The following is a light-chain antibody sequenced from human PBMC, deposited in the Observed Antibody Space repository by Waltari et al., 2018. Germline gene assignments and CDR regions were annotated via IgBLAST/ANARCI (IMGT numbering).Light chain of an antibody. Sequence: QSALTQPRSVSGSPGQSVTISCTGTSSDIGGYDYVSWYQHHPGKAPKLLIYDVTNRPSGVTDRFSASKSGNTASLTISGLQAEDEADYFCCSYAGTYTWVFGGGTTLTVL. V-gene: IGLV2-11*01. CDR3: CSYAGTYTWV. CDR2: DVT. CDR1: SSDIGGYDY. J-gene: IGLJ3*02.